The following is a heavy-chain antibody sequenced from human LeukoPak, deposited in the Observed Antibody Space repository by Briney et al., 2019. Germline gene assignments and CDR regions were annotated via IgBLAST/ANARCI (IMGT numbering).Heavy chain of an antibody. Sequence: GASVKVSCKASGYTFTSYGISWVRQAPGQGLEWMGWISAYNGNTNYAQKLQGRVTMTTDTSTSTAYMELRSLRSDDTAVYYCARDQGGGWYSGSYVDYWGQGTLVTVSS. CDR3: ARDQGGGWYSGSYVDY. J-gene: IGHJ4*02. CDR2: ISAYNGNT. CDR1: GYTFTSYG. D-gene: IGHD1-26*01. V-gene: IGHV1-18*01.